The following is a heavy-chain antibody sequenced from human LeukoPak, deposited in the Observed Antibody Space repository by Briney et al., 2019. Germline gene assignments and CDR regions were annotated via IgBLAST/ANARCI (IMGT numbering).Heavy chain of an antibody. CDR3: ARRGDYDILNGSFDY. V-gene: IGHV4-59*01. J-gene: IGHJ4*02. Sequence: SETLSLTCTVSGGSISSYYWSWIRQPPGKGLEWIGYIYHSGSTNYNPSLKSRVTISVDTSKNQFSLKLSSVTAADTAVYYCARRGDYDILNGSFDYWGQGTLVTVSS. CDR1: GGSISSYY. D-gene: IGHD3-9*01. CDR2: IYHSGST.